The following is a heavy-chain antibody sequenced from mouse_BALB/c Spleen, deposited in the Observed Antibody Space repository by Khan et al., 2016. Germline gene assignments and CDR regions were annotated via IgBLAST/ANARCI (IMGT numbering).Heavy chain of an antibody. Sequence: QVQLKESGPGLVAPSQSLSITCTVSGFSLTDYGVSWIRQPPGKGLEWLGVIWGGGSTYYNSALKSRLSISKDNSKSQVFLKMNSLQTDDTAMYXWAKSPVYDLYAMDYWGQGTSVTVSS. CDR2: IWGGGST. D-gene: IGHD2-3*01. CDR1: GFSLTDYG. V-gene: IGHV2-6-5*01. J-gene: IGHJ4*01. CDR3: AKSPVYDLYAMDY.